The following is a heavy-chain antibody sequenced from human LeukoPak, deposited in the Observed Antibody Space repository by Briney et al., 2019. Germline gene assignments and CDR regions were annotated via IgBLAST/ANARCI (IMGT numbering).Heavy chain of an antibody. D-gene: IGHD2-15*01. CDR2: ISSSGSTI. CDR3: ARDLPGYCSGGACDAFDI. V-gene: IGHV3-11*04. J-gene: IGHJ3*02. Sequence: GGSLRLSCAASGFTFSDYYMSWIRQAPGKGLEWVSYISSSGSTIYYADSVKGRFTISRDNAKNSLYLQMSSLRAEDTAVYYCARDLPGYCSGGACDAFDIWGQGTMVTVSS. CDR1: GFTFSDYY.